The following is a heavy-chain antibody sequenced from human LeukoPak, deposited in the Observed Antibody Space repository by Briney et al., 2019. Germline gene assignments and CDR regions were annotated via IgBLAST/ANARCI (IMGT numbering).Heavy chain of an antibody. CDR3: TRVGYIDEGIDY. J-gene: IGHJ4*02. Sequence: GGSLRLSCVASGFPYSSYWMTWVRQAPGKGLEWVANIKQDGSKKSYVDSVKGRSTISRDNAKNSLYLQMNSLRAEDTAIYYCTRVGYIDEGIDYWGQGTLVTVSS. CDR2: IKQDGSKK. D-gene: IGHD5-24*01. V-gene: IGHV3-7*04. CDR1: GFPYSSYW.